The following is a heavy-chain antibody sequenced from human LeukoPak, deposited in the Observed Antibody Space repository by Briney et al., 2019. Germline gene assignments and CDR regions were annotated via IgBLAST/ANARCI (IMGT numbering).Heavy chain of an antibody. J-gene: IGHJ5*02. CDR3: ARMLQDIVVVPAATGDNWFDP. CDR1: GYSFTSYW. V-gene: IGHV5-51*01. Sequence: GESLKISCKGSGYSFTSYWIGWVRQMPGKGLEWMRIIYPGDSETRYSPSFQGQVTISADKSISTAYLQWSSLKASDTAMYYCARMLQDIVVVPAATGDNWFDPWGQGTLVTVSS. D-gene: IGHD2-2*01. CDR2: IYPGDSET.